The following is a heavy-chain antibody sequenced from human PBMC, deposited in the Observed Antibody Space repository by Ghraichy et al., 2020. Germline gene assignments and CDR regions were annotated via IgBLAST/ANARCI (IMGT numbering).Heavy chain of an antibody. CDR3: AREDSNSWYYFDF. Sequence: GGSLRLSCAASGFTFSSYSMNWVRQAPGKGLEWVSYISRSSDTIYYADSVNGRFTISRDNAKNSLYLQMNSLRDEDTAVYYCAREDSNSWYYFDFWGQGTLVTVSS. D-gene: IGHD6-13*01. J-gene: IGHJ4*02. V-gene: IGHV3-48*02. CDR2: ISRSSDTI. CDR1: GFTFSSYS.